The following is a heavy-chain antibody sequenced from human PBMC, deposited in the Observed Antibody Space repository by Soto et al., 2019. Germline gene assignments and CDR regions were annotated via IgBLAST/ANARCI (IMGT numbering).Heavy chain of an antibody. Sequence: QVHLVQSGAEVKKPGASVKVSCKGSGYAFTTYGITWVRQAPGQGLEWMGWISANNGNTNYAQKHQCRVTVTRDTSTSTAYMELRSMRSDDTAVYYCAGGRYGDYWGQGALVTVSS. CDR1: GYAFTTYG. V-gene: IGHV1-18*01. J-gene: IGHJ4*02. CDR2: ISANNGNT. D-gene: IGHD1-1*01. CDR3: AGGRYGDY.